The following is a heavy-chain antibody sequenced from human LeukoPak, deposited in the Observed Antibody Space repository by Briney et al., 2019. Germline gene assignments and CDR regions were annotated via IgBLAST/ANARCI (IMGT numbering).Heavy chain of an antibody. Sequence: GGSLRLPCAASGFTFSSYEMNWVRQAPGKGLEWVSYISSSGSTIYYADSVKGRFTISRDNAKNSLYLQMNSLRAEDTAVYYCARAGYCSGGSCYYMSFGMDVWGKGTTVTVSS. CDR3: ARAGYCSGGSCYYMSFGMDV. CDR1: GFTFSSYE. V-gene: IGHV3-48*03. J-gene: IGHJ6*04. CDR2: ISSSGSTI. D-gene: IGHD2-15*01.